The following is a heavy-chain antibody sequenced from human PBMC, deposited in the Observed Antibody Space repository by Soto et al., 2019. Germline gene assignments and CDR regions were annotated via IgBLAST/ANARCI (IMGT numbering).Heavy chain of an antibody. CDR2: ISYDGSNK. D-gene: IGHD3-3*01. V-gene: IGHV3-30*18. CDR3: AKSNVLRFLEWLFHWFDP. J-gene: IGHJ5*02. CDR1: GFTFSSYG. Sequence: GGSLRLSCAASGFTFSSYGMHWVRQAPGKGLEWVAVISYDGSNKYYADSVKGRFTISRDNSKNTLYLQMNSLRAKDTAVYYCAKSNVLRFLEWLFHWFDPWGQGTLVTVSS.